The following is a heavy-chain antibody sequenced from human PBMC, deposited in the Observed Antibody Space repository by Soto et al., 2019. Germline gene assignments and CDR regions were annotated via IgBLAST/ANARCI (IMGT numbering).Heavy chain of an antibody. CDR2: IYPGDSDT. CDR3: ASVADYYDSSGYAFDI. Sequence: SLKISCKGSGYSFTSYWIGWVRQMTGKGLEWMGIIYPGDSDTRYSPSFQGQVTISADKSISTAYLQWSSLKASDTAMYYCASVADYYDSSGYAFDIWGQGTMVTVSS. V-gene: IGHV5-51*01. J-gene: IGHJ3*02. CDR1: GYSFTSYW. D-gene: IGHD3-22*01.